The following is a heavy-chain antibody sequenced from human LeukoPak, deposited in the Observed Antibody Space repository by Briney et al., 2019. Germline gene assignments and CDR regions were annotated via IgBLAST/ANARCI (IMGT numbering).Heavy chain of an antibody. CDR3: ARALYYYDSSGFDY. J-gene: IGHJ4*02. V-gene: IGHV3-23*01. Sequence: GGSLRLSCAASGFTFSSYAMSWVRQAPGKGLEWVSAISGSGGSTYYADSVKGRFTISRHNSKNTLYLQMNSLRAEDTAVYNCARALYYYDSSGFDYWGQGTMVTVSS. CDR2: ISGSGGST. D-gene: IGHD3-22*01. CDR1: GFTFSSYA.